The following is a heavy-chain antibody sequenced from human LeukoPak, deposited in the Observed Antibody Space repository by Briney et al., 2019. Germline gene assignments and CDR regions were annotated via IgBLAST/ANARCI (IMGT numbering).Heavy chain of an antibody. D-gene: IGHD5-12*01. CDR2: ITSSGTYI. V-gene: IGHV3-21*01. J-gene: IGHJ5*02. CDR1: GFTFSSYS. CDR3: ARDLRGYDSSWFDP. Sequence: PGGSLRLSCAASSGFTFSSYSMNWVRQAPGKGLEWVSSITSSGTYIYYVDSVNGRFTVSRDNAKNSLYLQMNSLRAEDTAMYYCARDLRGYDSSWFDPWGQGTLVTVSS.